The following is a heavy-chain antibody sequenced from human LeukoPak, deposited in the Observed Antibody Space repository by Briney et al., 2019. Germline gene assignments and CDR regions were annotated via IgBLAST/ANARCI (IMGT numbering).Heavy chain of an antibody. CDR3: VLSGDYESPDGFDI. CDR1: GFTFSSYA. CDR2: ISYAGSNK. V-gene: IGHV3-30*04. J-gene: IGHJ3*02. Sequence: GGSLRLSCAASGFTFSSYAMHWVRQAPGKGQEWVAVISYAGSNKYYADSVKGRFTISGDNSKNTLYLQMSSLRAEDTAAYYCVLSGDYESPDGFDIWGQGTMVTVSS. D-gene: IGHD4-17*01.